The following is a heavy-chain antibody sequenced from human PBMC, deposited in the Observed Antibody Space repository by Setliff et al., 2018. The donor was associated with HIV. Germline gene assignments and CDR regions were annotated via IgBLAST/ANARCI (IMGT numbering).Heavy chain of an antibody. J-gene: IGHJ3*01. V-gene: IGHV4-4*09. CDR1: GDSISTYC. Sequence: SETLSLTCTVSGDSISTYCWIWIRQPSGKGLEWIGNIYTSGSTNYNPSLKSRVTISVDTSKNQFSLKLSSVTAADTAVYYCARVQMAYAAFDVWGQGTMVTVSS. CDR2: IYTSGST. D-gene: IGHD4-17*01. CDR3: ARVQMAYAAFDV.